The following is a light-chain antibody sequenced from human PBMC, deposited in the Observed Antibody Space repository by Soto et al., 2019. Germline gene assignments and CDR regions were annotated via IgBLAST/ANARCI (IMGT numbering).Light chain of an antibody. Sequence: QSVLTQPASVSGSPGQSITISCTGTDSDMGGYNYVSWYQQHAGKAPQLMIYEVSNRPPGISDRFSGSKSAYTASLTISRLQAADEGDYYCASYSDTARVVFGGGTKVTVL. CDR2: EVS. V-gene: IGLV2-14*01. J-gene: IGLJ2*01. CDR3: ASYSDTARVV. CDR1: DSDMGGYNY.